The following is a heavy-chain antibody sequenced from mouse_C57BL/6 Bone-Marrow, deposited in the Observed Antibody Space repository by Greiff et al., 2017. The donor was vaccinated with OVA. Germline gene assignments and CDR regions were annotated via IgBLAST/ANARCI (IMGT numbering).Heavy chain of an antibody. J-gene: IGHJ1*03. CDR1: GYTFTSYG. V-gene: IGHV1-81*01. CDR2: IYPRSGNT. Sequence: QVQLQQSGAELARPGASVKLSCKASGYTFTSYGISWVKQRTGQGLEWIGEIYPRSGNTYYNEKFKGKATLTADKSSSTAYMELRSLTSEDSAVYFCARARLFTTVVAWYFDVWGTGTTVTVSS. D-gene: IGHD1-1*01. CDR3: ARARLFTTVVAWYFDV.